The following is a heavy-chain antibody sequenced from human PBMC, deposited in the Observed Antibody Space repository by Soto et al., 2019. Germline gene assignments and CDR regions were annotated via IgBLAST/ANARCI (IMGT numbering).Heavy chain of an antibody. CDR2: ISWNSGSI. V-gene: IGHV3-9*01. D-gene: IGHD2-21*02. J-gene: IGHJ6*03. CDR1: GFTFDAYS. CDR3: AKPGSVTAAALNRGHYYIDV. Sequence: GGSLRVSCAASGFTFDAYSMHWVRQAPGKGLEWVSGISWNSGSIGYADSVKGRFTISRDNAKNTLYLQMNSLRAEDTAVYYCAKPGSVTAAALNRGHYYIDVWGKGTTVTVSS.